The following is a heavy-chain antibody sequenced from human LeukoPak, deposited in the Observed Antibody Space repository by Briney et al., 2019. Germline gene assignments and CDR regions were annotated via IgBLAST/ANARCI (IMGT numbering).Heavy chain of an antibody. J-gene: IGHJ6*03. V-gene: IGHV3-21*01. D-gene: IGHD3-3*01. CDR3: ARLVDYDSWSNYYYYYYMDV. CDR2: ISSSSSYI. CDR1: GFTFSSYS. Sequence: PGGSLRLSCAASGFTFSSYSMNWVRQAPGKGLEWVSSISSSSSYIYYADSVKGRFTISRDNAKNSLYLQMNSLRAEDTAVYYCARLVDYDSWSNYYYYYYMDVWGKGTTVTVSS.